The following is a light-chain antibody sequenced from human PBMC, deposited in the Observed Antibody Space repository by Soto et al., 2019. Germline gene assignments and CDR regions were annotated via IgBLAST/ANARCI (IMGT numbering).Light chain of an antibody. Sequence: EIQLTQSPSFLSASVGDRVTITCRASQGISSYLAWYQQKPGKAPNLLIYAASTFQSGVPSRFSGRGSGTDFTLTISSLQPEDSATYCCQQLNSSPYTFGQGTKLEIK. J-gene: IGKJ2*01. CDR1: QGISSY. CDR2: AAS. CDR3: QQLNSSPYT. V-gene: IGKV1-9*01.